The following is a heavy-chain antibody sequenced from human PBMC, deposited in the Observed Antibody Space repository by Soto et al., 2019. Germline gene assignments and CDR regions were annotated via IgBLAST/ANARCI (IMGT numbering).Heavy chain of an antibody. CDR3: VRAPEQRPIDF. Sequence: EVQLMEFGGGLVQPGGSLRLSCAASGFSLSDYWMHWVRQVPGKGLLWVLRISVDGRDTTYADSVKGRFTISRDNAKNNLYLQMDSLRAEDTAVYYCVRAPEQRPIDFWGPGSLVTVSS. CDR1: GFSLSDYW. J-gene: IGHJ4*01. V-gene: IGHV3-74*03. CDR2: ISVDGRDT. D-gene: IGHD6-19*01.